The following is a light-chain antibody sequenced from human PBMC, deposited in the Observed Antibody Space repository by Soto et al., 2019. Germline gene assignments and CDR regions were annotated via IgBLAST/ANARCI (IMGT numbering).Light chain of an antibody. Sequence: QSALTQPASVSGSPGQSITTSCTGTSSDVGGYNYVSWYQQHPGKAPKLMIYDVSNRPSGVSNRFSGFKSGNTASLTISGLHAEDEADYYCSSYTTSSTYVFGTGTKVTVL. J-gene: IGLJ1*01. V-gene: IGLV2-14*03. CDR1: SSDVGGYNY. CDR3: SSYTTSSTYV. CDR2: DVS.